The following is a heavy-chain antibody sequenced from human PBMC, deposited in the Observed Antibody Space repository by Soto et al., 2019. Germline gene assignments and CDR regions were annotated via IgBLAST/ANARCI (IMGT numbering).Heavy chain of an antibody. CDR2: ISNDGSNK. CDR1: GFTFSSYG. V-gene: IGHV3-30*18. Sequence: QVQLVESGGGVVQPGRSLRLSCAASGFTFSSYGMHWVRQAPGKGLEWVAVISNDGSNKYYADSVKGRFTISRDNSKNTLDLQMNSLRAEDTAVYYCAKEWGYDSRGWSFDYWGQGTLVTVSS. D-gene: IGHD3-22*01. CDR3: AKEWGYDSRGWSFDY. J-gene: IGHJ4*02.